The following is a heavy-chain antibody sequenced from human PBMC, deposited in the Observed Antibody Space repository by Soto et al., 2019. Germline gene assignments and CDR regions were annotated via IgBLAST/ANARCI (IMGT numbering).Heavy chain of an antibody. V-gene: IGHV2-5*02. J-gene: IGHJ4*02. CDR2: IFWDDDK. Sequence: QITLKESGPTLVKPTQTLTLTCTFSGFSLSTSGVGVGWIRQPPGKALEWLAVIFWDDDKRYSPSLKDRLTITKDTSKNQVVLTTTNMDPADTATYYCAHRRYCSGGSCYDYWGQGTLV. D-gene: IGHD2-15*01. CDR3: AHRRYCSGGSCYDY. CDR1: GFSLSTSGVG.